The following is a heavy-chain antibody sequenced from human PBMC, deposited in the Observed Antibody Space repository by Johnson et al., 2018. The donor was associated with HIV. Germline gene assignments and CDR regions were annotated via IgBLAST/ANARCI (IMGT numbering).Heavy chain of an antibody. V-gene: IGHV3-30*04. D-gene: IGHD6-6*01. Sequence: QVQLVESGGGLVKPGGSLRFSCAASGFTFSSYAMHWVRQAPGKGLAWVAVISYDGSNKYYADSVKGRFTISRDNSKNTLYLQMNSLRAEDTAVYYCAKDRGAARAFDAFDIWGQGTMVTVSS. J-gene: IGHJ3*02. CDR3: AKDRGAARAFDAFDI. CDR1: GFTFSSYA. CDR2: ISYDGSNK.